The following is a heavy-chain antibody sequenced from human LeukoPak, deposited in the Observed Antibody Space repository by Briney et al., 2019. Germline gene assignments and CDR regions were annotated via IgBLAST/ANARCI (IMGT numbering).Heavy chain of an antibody. CDR1: GFTVSSNY. Sequence: GGSLTLSCPASGFTVSSNYMSWVRQAPGKGLEWVSVIYSGGSTYYADSVKGGFTISRDNSKNTLYLQMHSLRAADTAVYYCARDYCSSTSCYYYYYMDVWGKGTTVTVSS. V-gene: IGHV3-53*01. D-gene: IGHD2-2*01. CDR2: IYSGGST. CDR3: ARDYCSSTSCYYYYYMDV. J-gene: IGHJ6*03.